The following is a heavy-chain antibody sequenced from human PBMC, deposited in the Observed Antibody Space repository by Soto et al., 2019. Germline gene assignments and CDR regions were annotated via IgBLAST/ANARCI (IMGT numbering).Heavy chain of an antibody. J-gene: IGHJ1*01. CDR2: ISSSSSTI. D-gene: IGHD3-22*01. CDR1: GFTFSSYS. Sequence: GGSLRLSCAASGFTFSSYSMNWVRQAPGKGLEWVSYISSSSSTIYYADSVKGRFTISRDNAKNSLYLQMNSLRDEDTAVYYCARSRVHYYDSSGIPAEYFQHWGQGTLVTVSS. CDR3: ARSRVHYYDSSGIPAEYFQH. V-gene: IGHV3-48*02.